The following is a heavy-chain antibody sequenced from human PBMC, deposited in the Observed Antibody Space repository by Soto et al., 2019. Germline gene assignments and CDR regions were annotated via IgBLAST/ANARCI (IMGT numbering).Heavy chain of an antibody. J-gene: IGHJ5*02. CDR2: IIPIFGTA. CDR1: GGTFSSYA. CDR3: ATTSGYSSGWYGRSGWFDP. V-gene: IGHV1-69*06. D-gene: IGHD6-19*01. Sequence: QVQLVQSGAEVKKPGSSVKVSCKASGGTFSSYAISWVRQAPGQGLEWMGGIIPIFGTANYAQKFPGRVTITAEKSTSKAYMELSSLRSEDTAVYYCATTSGYSSGWYGRSGWFDPWGQGTLVTVSS.